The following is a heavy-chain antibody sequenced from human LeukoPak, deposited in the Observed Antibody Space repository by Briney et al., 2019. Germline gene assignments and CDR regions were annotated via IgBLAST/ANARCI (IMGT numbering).Heavy chain of an antibody. V-gene: IGHV1-2*06. CDR1: GYTFTGYY. Sequence: ASVKVSCKASGYTFTGYYMHWGRQAPGQGLEWMGRINPNSGGTNYAQKFQGRVTMTRDTSISTAYVELSRLRSDDTAVYYCARSRKSYGDYVDWGQGTLVTVSS. CDR2: INPNSGGT. CDR3: ARSRKSYGDYVD. J-gene: IGHJ4*02. D-gene: IGHD4-17*01.